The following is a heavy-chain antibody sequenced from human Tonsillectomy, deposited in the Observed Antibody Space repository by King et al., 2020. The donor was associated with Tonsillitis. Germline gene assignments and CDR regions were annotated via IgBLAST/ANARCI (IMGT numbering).Heavy chain of an antibody. D-gene: IGHD6-19*01. Sequence: VQLQESGPGLVKPSQNLSLTCTVSGGSITSGSYYWSWIRQPAGKGLEWIGRIYPSGSTNYNPSLKSRVTISVDTSKNQFSLNLSYVTAADTAVYYCARDTGWYHDVYYMDVWGKGTTVTVSS. CDR2: IYPSGST. CDR1: GGSITSGSYY. CDR3: ARDTGWYHDVYYMDV. J-gene: IGHJ6*03. V-gene: IGHV4-61*02.